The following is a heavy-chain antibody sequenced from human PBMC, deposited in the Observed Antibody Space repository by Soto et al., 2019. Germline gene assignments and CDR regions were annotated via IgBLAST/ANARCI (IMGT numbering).Heavy chain of an antibody. V-gene: IGHV3-7*01. J-gene: IGHJ6*03. D-gene: IGHD5-18*01. CDR2: IKQDGSEK. Sequence: QPGGSLRLSCAASGFTFSSYWMSWVRQAPGKGLEWVANIKQDGSEKYYVDSVKGRFTISRDNAKNSLYLQMNSLRAEDTAVYYCARMQLWSLTYYYYYYMDVWGKGTTVTVSS. CDR3: ARMQLWSLTYYYYYYMDV. CDR1: GFTFSSYW.